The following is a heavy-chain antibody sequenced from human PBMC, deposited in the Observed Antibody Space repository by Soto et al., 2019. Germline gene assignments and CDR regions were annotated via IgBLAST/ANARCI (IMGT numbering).Heavy chain of an antibody. CDR1: GGTFSSYA. D-gene: IGHD2-15*01. V-gene: IGHV1-69*13. CDR3: ARDIGTVVPDYYYGMDV. Sequence: ASLKVSCKASGGTFSSYAISWVRQAPGQGLEWMGGIIPIFGTANYAQKFQGRVTITADESTSTAYMELSSLRSEDTAVYYCARDIGTVVPDYYYGMDVWGQGTTVTVSS. CDR2: IIPIFGTA. J-gene: IGHJ6*02.